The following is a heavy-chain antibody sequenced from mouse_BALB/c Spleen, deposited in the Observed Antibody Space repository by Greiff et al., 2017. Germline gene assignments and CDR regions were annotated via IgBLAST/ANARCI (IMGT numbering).Heavy chain of an antibody. J-gene: IGHJ3*01. D-gene: IGHD2-4*01. Sequence: VQLQQSGAELMKPGASVKISCKATGYTFSSYWIEWVKQRPGHGLEWIGEILPGSGSTNYNEKFKGKATFTADTSSNTAYMQLSSLTSEDSAVYYCARWGRSTMREDWAYWGQGTLVTVSA. CDR2: ILPGSGST. V-gene: IGHV1-9*01. CDR1: GYTFSSYW. CDR3: ARWGRSTMREDWAY.